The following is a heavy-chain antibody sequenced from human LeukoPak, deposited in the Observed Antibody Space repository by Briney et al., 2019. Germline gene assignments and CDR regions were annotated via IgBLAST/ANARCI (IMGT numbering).Heavy chain of an antibody. J-gene: IGHJ4*02. D-gene: IGHD1-1*01. V-gene: IGHV3-74*01. CDR1: GFTFSDYW. Sequence: GGSLRLSRVASGFTFSDYWMHWVRQAPGKGLVWVSRINSDGSSTSDADSVKGRFTISRDNAKNTVYLQMNSLRAEDTAVYYCARRSGALSLDYWGQGTLVTVSS. CDR3: ARRSGALSLDY. CDR2: INSDGSST.